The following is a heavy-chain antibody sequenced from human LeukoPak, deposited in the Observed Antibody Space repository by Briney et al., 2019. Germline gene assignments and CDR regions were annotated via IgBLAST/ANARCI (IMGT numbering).Heavy chain of an antibody. CDR2: ISGSGTGT. D-gene: IGHD3-3*01. J-gene: IGHJ4*02. CDR3: AKGQGGDFWSGSAYFD. CDR1: AFSFNTYA. Sequence: GGSLRLSCAASAFSFNTYAMSWVRQAPGKGLEWVSGISGSGTGTYYADSVKGRFTISRDNAKNTLYLQMNSLRAEDTAVYYCAKGQGGDFWSGSAYFDWGQGSLVTVSS. V-gene: IGHV3-23*01.